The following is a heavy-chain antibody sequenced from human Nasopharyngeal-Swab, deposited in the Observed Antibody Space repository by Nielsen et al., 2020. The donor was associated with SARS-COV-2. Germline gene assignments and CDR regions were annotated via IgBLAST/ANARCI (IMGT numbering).Heavy chain of an antibody. Sequence: GESLKISCAASGFSFRSYGMHWVRQAPGKGLAWVAVISYDGSNKDYADSVKGRFTISRDNSKNTLYLQTNSLRADDTAVYYCAGWITMIRGATFDIWGQGTMVTVSS. CDR3: AGWITMIRGATFDI. V-gene: IGHV3-30*03. D-gene: IGHD3-10*01. J-gene: IGHJ3*02. CDR1: GFSFRSYG. CDR2: ISYDGSNK.